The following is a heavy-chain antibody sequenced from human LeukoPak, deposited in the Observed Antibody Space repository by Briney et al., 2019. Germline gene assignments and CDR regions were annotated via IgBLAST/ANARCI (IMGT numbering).Heavy chain of an antibody. CDR2: ISSSGGTI. Sequence: PGGSLRLSCAASGFTFSSYEMNWGRQAPGKGLEWVSYISSSGGTIYYADSVKGRFTISRDNAKNSLYLQMNSLRAEDTAVYYCARDPPYDILTGLMWDYWGQGTLVTVSS. V-gene: IGHV3-48*03. CDR3: ARDPPYDILTGLMWDY. CDR1: GFTFSSYE. D-gene: IGHD3-9*01. J-gene: IGHJ4*02.